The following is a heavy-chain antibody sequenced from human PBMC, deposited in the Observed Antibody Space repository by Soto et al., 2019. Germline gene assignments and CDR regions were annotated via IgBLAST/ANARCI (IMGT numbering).Heavy chain of an antibody. Sequence: SETLSLTCAVYGGSFSGYYWRWIRQPPGKGLEWIGEINHSGSNNYNPSLKSRVNISVDTSKNQFSLKLSSVTAADTAVYYCARGPGTMVRGVKYYYGMDVWGQGTTVT. CDR3: ARGPGTMVRGVKYYYGMDV. J-gene: IGHJ6*02. CDR2: INHSGSN. CDR1: GGSFSGYY. V-gene: IGHV4-34*01. D-gene: IGHD3-10*01.